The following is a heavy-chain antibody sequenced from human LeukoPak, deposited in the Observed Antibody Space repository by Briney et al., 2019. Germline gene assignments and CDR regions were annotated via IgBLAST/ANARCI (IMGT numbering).Heavy chain of an antibody. CDR1: GFTFSSYG. D-gene: IGHD3-22*01. Sequence: AGGSLRLSCAASGFTFSSYGMHWVRQAPGKGLEWVAVISYDGSNKYYADSVKGRFTISRDNSKNTLYLQMNSLRAEDTAVYYCAEDSGVSSGYLCWGQGTLVTVSP. CDR2: ISYDGSNK. CDR3: AEDSGVSSGYLC. J-gene: IGHJ4*02. V-gene: IGHV3-30*18.